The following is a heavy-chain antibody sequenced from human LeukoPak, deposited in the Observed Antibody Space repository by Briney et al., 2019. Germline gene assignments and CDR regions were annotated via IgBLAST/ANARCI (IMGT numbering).Heavy chain of an antibody. CDR1: GGTFSSYA. CDR3: AHGSPYYYDSSGYPVSSCDY. D-gene: IGHD3-22*01. V-gene: IGHV1-69*06. J-gene: IGHJ4*02. CDR2: IIPIFGTA. Sequence: SVKVSCKASGGTFSSYAISWVRQAPGQGLEWMGRIIPIFGTANYAQKFQGRVTTTADKSTSTAYMELSSLRSEDTAVYYCAHGSPYYYDSSGYPVSSCDYWGQGTLVTVSS.